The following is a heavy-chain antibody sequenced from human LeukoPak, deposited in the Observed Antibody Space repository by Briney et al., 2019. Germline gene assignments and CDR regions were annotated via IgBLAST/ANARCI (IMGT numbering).Heavy chain of an antibody. CDR1: GGSFSGYY. CDR2: IYHSGST. J-gene: IGHJ4*02. CDR3: AREGDAAVPFDY. Sequence: SETLSLTCAVYGGSFSGYYWSWIRQPPGKGLEWIGEIYHSGSTNYNPSLKSRVTISVDTSKNQFSLKLSSVTAADTAVYYCAREGDAAVPFDYWGQGTLVTVSS. V-gene: IGHV4-34*01. D-gene: IGHD6-19*01.